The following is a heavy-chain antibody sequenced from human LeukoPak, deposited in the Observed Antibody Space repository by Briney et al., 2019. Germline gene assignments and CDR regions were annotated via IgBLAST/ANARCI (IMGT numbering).Heavy chain of an antibody. Sequence: SETLSLTCTVSGGSISSYYWSWIRQPPGKGLEWIGYIYYSGSTNYNPSLKSRVTISVDTSKNQFSLKLSSVTAADTAVYYCARASTHDAFDIWGQGTMVTVSS. CDR1: GGSISSYY. CDR3: ARASTHDAFDI. CDR2: IYYSGST. D-gene: IGHD3-3*02. J-gene: IGHJ3*02. V-gene: IGHV4-59*01.